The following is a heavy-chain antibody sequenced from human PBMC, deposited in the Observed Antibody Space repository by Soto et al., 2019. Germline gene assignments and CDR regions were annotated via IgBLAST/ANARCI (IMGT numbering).Heavy chain of an antibody. D-gene: IGHD2-15*01. CDR3: VKPGYCSADDCHYFYYSGMDV. Sequence: EVQLVESGGGSVQPGGSLRLSCSASGFTLGDYTMTWVRQAPGKGLEYISSISTNGARTYYADSVKGRFSISRDNSKNTLYFQMSRLRAEDTAVYYCVKPGYCSADDCHYFYYSGMDVWGQGTTVTVSS. V-gene: IGHV3-64D*06. CDR2: ISTNGART. J-gene: IGHJ6*02. CDR1: GFTLGDYT.